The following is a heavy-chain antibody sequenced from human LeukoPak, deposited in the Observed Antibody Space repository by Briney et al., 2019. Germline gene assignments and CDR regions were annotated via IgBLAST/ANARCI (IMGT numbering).Heavy chain of an antibody. D-gene: IGHD2-15*01. CDR3: ARVLAGRCNGSPCYPVFDF. CDR1: QFTFNTHW. V-gene: IGHV3-7*01. CDR2: IKQDGSDE. J-gene: IGHJ4*02. Sequence: GESLRLSCVGPQFTFNTHWMSWVRQAPGKGLELVANIKQDGSDEYYVDSVKGRFTISRENAKNSLFLQMNSLRVDDTAVYYCARVLAGRCNGSPCYPVFDFWGQGTLVTVSS.